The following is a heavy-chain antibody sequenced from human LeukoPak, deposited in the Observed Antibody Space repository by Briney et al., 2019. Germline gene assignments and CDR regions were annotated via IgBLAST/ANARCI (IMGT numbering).Heavy chain of an antibody. D-gene: IGHD4-17*01. V-gene: IGHV4-59*01. CDR2: IYYSGST. Sequence: SSETLSLTCTVSGGSISSYYWSWIRQPPGKGLEWIGYIYYSGSTNYNPSLKSRVTISVDTSKNQFSLKLSSVTAADTAVYYCARVGDGDYVSYYYYYGMDVWGQGTTVTVSS. CDR3: ARVGDGDYVSYYYYYGMDV. CDR1: GGSISSYY. J-gene: IGHJ6*02.